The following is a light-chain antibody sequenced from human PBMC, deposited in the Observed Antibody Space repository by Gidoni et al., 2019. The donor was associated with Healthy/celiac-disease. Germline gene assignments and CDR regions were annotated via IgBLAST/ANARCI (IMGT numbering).Light chain of an antibody. CDR1: QSVSSSY. CDR2: GAS. J-gene: IGKJ2*01. V-gene: IGKV3-20*01. Sequence: EIVLTQSPGTLSLSPGERASQSVSSSYLAWYQQKPGQAPRLLIYGASSRATGIPDRFSGSGSGTDCTLTISRLEPEDFAVYYCQQYGSSPQYTFGQGTKLEIK. CDR3: QQYGSSPQYT.